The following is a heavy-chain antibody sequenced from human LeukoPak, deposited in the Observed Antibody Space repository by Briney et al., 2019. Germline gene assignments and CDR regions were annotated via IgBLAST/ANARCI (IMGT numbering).Heavy chain of an antibody. CDR3: ARLYDSTYPEGYFDY. CDR2: IYYTGST. D-gene: IGHD3-22*01. J-gene: IGHJ4*02. V-gene: IGHV4-39*01. CDR1: GGSITSSIYY. Sequence: RSSETLSLTCSVSGGSITSSIYYWVWIRQPPGKGLEWIGSIYYTGSTYHNPSLKSRVTISVDTSKNQFSLKLSSVTAADTAVYYCARLYDSTYPEGYFDYWGQGTLVTVSS.